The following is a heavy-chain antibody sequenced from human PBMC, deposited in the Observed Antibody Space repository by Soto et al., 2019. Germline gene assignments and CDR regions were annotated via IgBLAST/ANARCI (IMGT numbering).Heavy chain of an antibody. CDR1: CGSISSGGYY. Sequence: SETLSLTCTVSCGSISSGGYYWSWIRQHPGKGLEWIGYIYYSGSTYYNPSLKSRVTISVDTSKNQFSLKLSSVTAADTAVYYCASGLLWFGELSPFAYWGQGTLVTVSS. CDR2: IYYSGST. J-gene: IGHJ4*02. CDR3: ASGLLWFGELSPFAY. V-gene: IGHV4-31*02. D-gene: IGHD3-10*01.